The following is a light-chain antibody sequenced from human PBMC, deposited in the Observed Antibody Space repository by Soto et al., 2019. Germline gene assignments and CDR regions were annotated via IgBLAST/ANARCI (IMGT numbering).Light chain of an antibody. CDR2: DVN. J-gene: IGLJ1*01. CDR1: SSDVGGYNY. Sequence: QSVLTQPRSVSGSPGQSVTISCTGTSSDVGGYNYVTWYQHHPGKAPKLMISDVNKRASGVSDRFSGSKSGNTASLTISGLQAEDEADYYCCSFAGRVFVFGTGTKVTVL. V-gene: IGLV2-11*01. CDR3: CSFAGRVFV.